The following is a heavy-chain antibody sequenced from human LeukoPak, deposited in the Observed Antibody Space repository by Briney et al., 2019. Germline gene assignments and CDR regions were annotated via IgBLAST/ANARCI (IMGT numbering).Heavy chain of an antibody. Sequence: SGGSLRLSCAASGFTFSDYYMTWIRHTPGKGLEWVSYISDSGSYTNYAASVQGRFTISRDNAKNSLYLDMNSLRAEDTAVYYCARDQTTQYYFDSWGQGTLATVSS. J-gene: IGHJ4*02. D-gene: IGHD4-11*01. CDR2: ISDSGSYT. CDR1: GFTFSDYY. V-gene: IGHV3-11*05. CDR3: ARDQTTQYYFDS.